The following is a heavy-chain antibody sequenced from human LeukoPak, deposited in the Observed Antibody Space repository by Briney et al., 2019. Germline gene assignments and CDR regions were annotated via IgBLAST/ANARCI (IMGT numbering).Heavy chain of an antibody. CDR1: GFTFSSYG. CDR3: ARGEVRGVGIDY. D-gene: IGHD3-10*01. J-gene: IGHJ4*02. Sequence: GGSLRLSCAASGFTFSSYGMHWVRQAPGKGLEWVAFIRYDGSNKYYADSVKGRFTISRDNSKNTLYLQMNSLRAEDTAVYYCARGEVRGVGIDYWGQGTLVTVSS. CDR2: IRYDGSNK. V-gene: IGHV3-30*02.